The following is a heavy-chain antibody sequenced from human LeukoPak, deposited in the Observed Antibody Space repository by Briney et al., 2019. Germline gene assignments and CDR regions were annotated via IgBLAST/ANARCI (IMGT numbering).Heavy chain of an antibody. V-gene: IGHV4-4*07. D-gene: IGHD6-19*01. CDR2: IYTTGNT. CDR1: GGSISSYD. CDR3: ATSSSGWPFFDY. Sequence: SETLSLTCTVSGGSISSYDWSWIRQPAGKGLEWIGRIYTTGNTNYHPSLKSRVTMSVDTSKNQFSLKLSSVTAADTAMYYCATSSSGWPFFDYWGPGTLVTVSS. J-gene: IGHJ4*02.